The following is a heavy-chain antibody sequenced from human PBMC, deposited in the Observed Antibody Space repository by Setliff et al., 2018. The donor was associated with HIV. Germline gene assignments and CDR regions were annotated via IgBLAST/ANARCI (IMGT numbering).Heavy chain of an antibody. D-gene: IGHD3-3*01. CDR1: RSTFNSHT. Sequence: ASVKVSCKASRSTFNSHTINWVRQAPGQGLDWMGRIIPILGVANYAQRFQGKVTITADKSTSTAYMELTSMRFDDTAMYYCVRGVQSPPHYSYYYMDVWGEGTMVTVSS. J-gene: IGHJ6*03. CDR3: VRGVQSPPHYSYYYMDV. CDR2: IIPILGVA. V-gene: IGHV1-69*02.